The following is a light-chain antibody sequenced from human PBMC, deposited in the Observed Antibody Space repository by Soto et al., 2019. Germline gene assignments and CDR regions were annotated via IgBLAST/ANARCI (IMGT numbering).Light chain of an antibody. V-gene: IGLV1-44*01. CDR3: AAWDDSLNGAV. J-gene: IGLJ7*01. CDR1: SSNIGSNT. Sequence: QSVLTQPPSASGTPGQRVTISCSGSSSNIGSNTVNWYQQLPGTAPKLRIYSNNQRPSGVPDRFSGSKSGTSASLAISGLQSEDEADHYCAAWDDSLNGAVFGGGTQLTVL. CDR2: SNN.